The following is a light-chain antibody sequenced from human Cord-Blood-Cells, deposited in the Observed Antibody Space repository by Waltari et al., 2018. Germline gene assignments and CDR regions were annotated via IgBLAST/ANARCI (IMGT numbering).Light chain of an antibody. CDR3: QQSYSTVT. CDR1: QSISSY. V-gene: IGKV1-39*01. Sequence: DIQMTQSPSSLSASGGDRVTITCRASQSISSYLNWYQQKPGKAPTLLIYAASSLQSGVPSRFSGSGSGTDFTLTISSRQPEGFATYYGQQSYSTVTFGGGTKVEIK. CDR2: AAS. J-gene: IGKJ4*01.